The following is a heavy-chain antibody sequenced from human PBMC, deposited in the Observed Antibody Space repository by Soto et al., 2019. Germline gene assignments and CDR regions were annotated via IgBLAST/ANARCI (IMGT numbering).Heavy chain of an antibody. J-gene: IGHJ2*01. V-gene: IGHV1-69*06. CDR2: IIPIFGTA. Sequence: QVELVQSGAEVKKPGSSVKVSCQASEDTFRNYAISWVRQAHGQGIEWMGGIIPIFGTANYAQKFQGRVTSTTDTSANTVYLELSSLRSEDTAVYYCASTKYDSSAYYYWYLGLWGRGTLFTVSS. CDR1: EDTFRNYA. CDR3: ASTKYDSSAYYYWYLGL. D-gene: IGHD3-22*01.